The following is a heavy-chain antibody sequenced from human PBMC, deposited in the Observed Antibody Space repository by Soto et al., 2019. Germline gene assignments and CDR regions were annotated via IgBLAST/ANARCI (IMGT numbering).Heavy chain of an antibody. J-gene: IGHJ6*02. D-gene: IGHD3-9*01. CDR3: ARDSYDILTGYSPGHYYYGMDV. CDR1: GFTFSSYA. V-gene: IGHV3-30-3*01. Sequence: GGSLRLSCAASGFTFSSYAMHWVRQAPGKGLEWVAVISYDGSNKYYADSVKGRFTISRDNSKNTLYLQMNSLRAEDTAVYYCARDSYDILTGYSPGHYYYGMDVWGQGTTVTVSS. CDR2: ISYDGSNK.